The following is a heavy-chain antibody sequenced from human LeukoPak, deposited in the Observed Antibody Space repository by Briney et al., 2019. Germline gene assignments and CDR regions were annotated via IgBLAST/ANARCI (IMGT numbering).Heavy chain of an antibody. V-gene: IGHV4-34*01. Sequence: PSETLSLTCAVYGGSFSGYYWSWIRQPPGKGLEWIGEINHSGSTNYNPSLKSRVTISVDTSKNQFSLKLSSVTAADTAVYYCARTLTTYYYYYYMDVWSKGTTVTVSS. CDR1: GGSFSGYY. CDR3: ARTLTTYYYYYYMDV. CDR2: INHSGST. D-gene: IGHD4-11*01. J-gene: IGHJ6*03.